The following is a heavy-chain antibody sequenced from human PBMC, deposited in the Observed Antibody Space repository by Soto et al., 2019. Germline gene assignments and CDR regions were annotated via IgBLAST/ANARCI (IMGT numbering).Heavy chain of an antibody. D-gene: IGHD1-26*01. CDR2: IYHSGST. Sequence: EQLQESGPRLVEASQTLSLMCTVSNASITSSGYYWSWVRQPPGKRLEWIGYIYHSGSTFYSPSLQSRLTMSVDTSKNQFSLTLRSVTAADTAVYHCARMSGTYYVPDYWGQGTLVTVSS. CDR3: ARMSGTYYVPDY. CDR1: NASITSSGYY. J-gene: IGHJ4*02. V-gene: IGHV4-31*03.